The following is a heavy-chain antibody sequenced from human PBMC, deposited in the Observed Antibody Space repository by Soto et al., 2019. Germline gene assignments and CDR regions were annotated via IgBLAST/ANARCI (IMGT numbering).Heavy chain of an antibody. CDR2: INPNNGVT. D-gene: IGHD6-19*01. CDR3: ARGALTVANWFDP. J-gene: IGHJ5*02. CDR1: GYTFTDYY. V-gene: IGHV1-2*02. Sequence: QVQLVQSGAEVKKAGASVKVSCKASGYTFTDYYMNWVRQAPGQGLEWMGWINPNNGVTNYAQKFQGRVTMTRETSISTAYMDLSRLRSDDTALYYCARGALTVANWFDPWGQGTQVTVSS.